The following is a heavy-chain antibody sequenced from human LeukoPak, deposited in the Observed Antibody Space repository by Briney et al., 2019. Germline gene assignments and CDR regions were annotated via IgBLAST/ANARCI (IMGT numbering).Heavy chain of an antibody. CDR3: ARDRPHPDSSGYYYGDYYYYMDV. CDR2: IYTSGST. D-gene: IGHD3-22*01. Sequence: PSQTLSLTCSVSGGSISSGSYYWSWIRQPAGKGLEWIGRIYTSGSTNYNPSLKSRVTISVDTSKNQFSLKLSSVTAADTAVYYCARDRPHPDSSGYYYGDYYYYMDVWGKGTTVTVSS. J-gene: IGHJ6*03. V-gene: IGHV4-61*02. CDR1: GGSISSGSYY.